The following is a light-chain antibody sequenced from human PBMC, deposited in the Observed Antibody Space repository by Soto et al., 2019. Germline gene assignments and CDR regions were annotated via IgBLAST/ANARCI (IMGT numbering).Light chain of an antibody. J-gene: IGKJ1*01. V-gene: IGKV3-15*01. CDR3: QQYNDWPRT. Sequence: EIVMTQSPATVSVSPGERASLSCRASQSVSSDLAWYQQKPGQAPRLLIYGASTRATGISARFSGSGSGTEFTLTISSLQSADFAVYYCQQYNDWPRTFGQGTKVEIK. CDR2: GAS. CDR1: QSVSSD.